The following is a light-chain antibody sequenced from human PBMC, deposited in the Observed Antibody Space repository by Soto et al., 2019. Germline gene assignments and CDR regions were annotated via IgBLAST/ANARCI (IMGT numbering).Light chain of an antibody. V-gene: IGLV2-8*01. CDR2: EVS. Sequence: QSALTQPPSASGSPGQSVTISCTGTSSDVGGYNYVSWYQQHPGKAPKLMIYEVSKRPSGVPDRFSGSKSGNTASLTVSGLQVEDEVFFYFRPSPGTKIFYFLGIGPTVTVL. J-gene: IGLJ1*01. CDR1: SSDVGGYNY. CDR3: RPSPGTKIFYF.